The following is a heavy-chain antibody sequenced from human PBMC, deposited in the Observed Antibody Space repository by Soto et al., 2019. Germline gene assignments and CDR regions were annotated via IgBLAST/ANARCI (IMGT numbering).Heavy chain of an antibody. CDR2: VIPIVSMS. D-gene: IGHD3-10*01. J-gene: IGHJ4*02. Sequence: QVQLVQSGAEVKRPGSSVKVSCKASGDTFNFYSINWVRQAPGLGLEWMGRVIPIVSMSNYAQKFQGRVTMTADKSTSTAYMELSSLISEDTAIYYCASSYGSGYRAFDYWGQGALVTVSS. CDR1: GDTFNFYS. V-gene: IGHV1-69*02. CDR3: ASSYGSGYRAFDY.